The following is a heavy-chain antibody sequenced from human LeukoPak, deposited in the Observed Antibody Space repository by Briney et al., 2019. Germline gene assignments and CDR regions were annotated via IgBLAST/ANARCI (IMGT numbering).Heavy chain of an antibody. J-gene: IGHJ4*02. CDR1: RGTFSSNP. Sequence: SVKVSCKTSRGTFSSNPISWLRQAPGQGLEWMGGIIPIFGAPTYAQKFHDRVTITTDESTSTTYMEVSSLRSEDTAVYYCASGHDFPLGYFDYWGQGTLVTVSS. D-gene: IGHD3-3*01. CDR2: IIPIFGAP. CDR3: ASGHDFPLGYFDY. V-gene: IGHV1-69*05.